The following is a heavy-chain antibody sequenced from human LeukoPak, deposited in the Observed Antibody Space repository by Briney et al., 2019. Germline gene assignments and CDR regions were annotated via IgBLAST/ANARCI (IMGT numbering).Heavy chain of an antibody. CDR2: INWDGDDT. CDR3: AKLDIAAAGE. V-gene: IGHV3-20*04. D-gene: IGHD6-13*01. CDR1: GFTFEDYG. J-gene: IGHJ4*02. Sequence: GGSLRLSCAASGFTFEDYGMSWVRQAPGKGLEGVSTINWDGDDTVYADSVQGRFPISRDNARNSLYLQLNRLRAEEMAFYYCAKLDIAAAGEWGQGTLVTVSS.